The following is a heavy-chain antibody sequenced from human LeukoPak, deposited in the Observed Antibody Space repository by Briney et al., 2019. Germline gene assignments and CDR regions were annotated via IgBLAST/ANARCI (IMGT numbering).Heavy chain of an antibody. CDR3: AREIWNPPSPYYYYYGMDV. CDR2: ISVYNGNT. Sequence: ASVKVSCKASGYTFMSYGIAWVRQAPGQGFEWMGWISVYNGNTNYAQKFQGRVTMTTDTSTSTAYMELRSLRSDDTAVYYCAREIWNPPSPYYYYYGMDVWGQGTTVTVSS. CDR1: GYTFMSYG. D-gene: IGHD1-1*01. V-gene: IGHV1-18*01. J-gene: IGHJ6*02.